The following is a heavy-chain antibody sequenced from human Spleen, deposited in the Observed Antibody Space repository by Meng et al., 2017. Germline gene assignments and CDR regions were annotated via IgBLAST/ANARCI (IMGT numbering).Heavy chain of an antibody. V-gene: IGHV3-30*04. Sequence: GESLKISCAASGFTFSSYAMHWVRQAPGKGLEWVAVISYDGSNKYYADSVKGRFTISRDNSKNTLYLQMNSLRAEDTAVYYCARDRAMIVVGLIDYWGQGTLVTVSS. D-gene: IGHD3-22*01. CDR1: GFTFSSYA. CDR3: ARDRAMIVVGLIDY. CDR2: ISYDGSNK. J-gene: IGHJ4*02.